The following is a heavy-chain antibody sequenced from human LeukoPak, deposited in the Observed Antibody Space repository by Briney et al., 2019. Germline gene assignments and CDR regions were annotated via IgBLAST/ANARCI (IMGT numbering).Heavy chain of an antibody. CDR1: GFTFDDYA. CDR3: AAGLPMGLDY. D-gene: IGHD1-26*01. CDR2: ISWNSGSI. J-gene: IGHJ4*02. V-gene: IGHV3-9*01. Sequence: GGSLRLSCAASGFTFDDYAMHWVRQAPGKGLEWVSGISWNSGSIGYADSVKGRFTISRDNAKNSLYLQMNSLRAEDTALYYCAAGLPMGLDYWGQGTLVTVSS.